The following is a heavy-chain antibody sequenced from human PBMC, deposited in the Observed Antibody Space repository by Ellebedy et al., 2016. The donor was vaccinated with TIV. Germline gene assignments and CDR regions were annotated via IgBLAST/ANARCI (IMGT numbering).Heavy chain of an antibody. D-gene: IGHD1-1*01. Sequence: GESLKISCAASGFTFSTYWMHWVRQAPGREPVWVSRIESDGSSTTYADSVQGRFTISRDNAKNTLYLQMNSLRAEDTAVYYCARDIPQRPNPARFDPWGQGTLVTVSS. CDR3: ARDIPQRPNPARFDP. V-gene: IGHV3-74*01. J-gene: IGHJ5*02. CDR1: GFTFSTYW. CDR2: IESDGSST.